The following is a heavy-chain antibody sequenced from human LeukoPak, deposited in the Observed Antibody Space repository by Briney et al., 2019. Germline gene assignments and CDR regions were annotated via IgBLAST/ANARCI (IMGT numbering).Heavy chain of an antibody. D-gene: IGHD3-10*01. V-gene: IGHV3-21*04. Sequence: GGSLRLSCAASGFTFSSYTLNWVRQAPGKGLEWVSSISSSSIYIYYTDSVKGRFTISRDNSKNKLYFQMNSLRAEDTAVYYCARASLGTMVRGVIRYYYMDVWGKGTAVTISS. CDR3: ARASLGTMVRGVIRYYYMDV. J-gene: IGHJ6*03. CDR1: GFTFSSYT. CDR2: ISSSSIYI.